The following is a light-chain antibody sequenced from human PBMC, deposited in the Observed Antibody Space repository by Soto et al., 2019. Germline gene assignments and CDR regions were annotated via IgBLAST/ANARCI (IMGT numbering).Light chain of an antibody. CDR1: QSVSNY. V-gene: IGKV3-20*01. CDR3: QQFHISRT. CDR2: DAF. J-gene: IGKJ1*01. Sequence: EIVLTQSPGTLSLSPGERATLSCRASQSVSNYLAWYQEKPGQAPRLLIYDAFNRATGIPARFSGSGSGTDFTLTITGLEPEDFAVYYCQQFHISRTFGQGTKVDIK.